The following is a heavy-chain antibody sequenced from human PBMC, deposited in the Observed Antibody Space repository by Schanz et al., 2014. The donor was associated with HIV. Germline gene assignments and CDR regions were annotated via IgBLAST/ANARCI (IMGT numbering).Heavy chain of an antibody. Sequence: QVQLQGSGPGLVKPSETLSLTCTVSGGSVSSGSYYWSWIRQPPGKGLEWIGYIYYSGSTNYNPSLKSRVTISVDTSKNQFSLKLSSVTAADTAVYYCASTLGYIAEGYGMDVWGQGTTVTVSS. CDR1: GGSVSSGSYY. V-gene: IGHV4-61*01. CDR3: ASTLGYIAEGYGMDV. J-gene: IGHJ6*02. CDR2: IYYSGST. D-gene: IGHD6-13*01.